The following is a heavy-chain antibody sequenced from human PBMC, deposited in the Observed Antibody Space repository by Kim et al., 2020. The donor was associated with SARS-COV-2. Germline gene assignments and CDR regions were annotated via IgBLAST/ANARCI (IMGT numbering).Heavy chain of an antibody. CDR2: IYYSGST. CDR3: ARRKVATVWYFDY. Sequence: SETLSLTCTVSGGSISSYYWSWIRQPPGKGLEWIGYIYYSGSTNYNPSLKSRVTISVDTSKNQFSLKLSSVTAADTAVYYCARRKVATVWYFDYWGQGTLVTVSS. D-gene: IGHD5-12*01. CDR1: GGSISSYY. J-gene: IGHJ4*02. V-gene: IGHV4-59*08.